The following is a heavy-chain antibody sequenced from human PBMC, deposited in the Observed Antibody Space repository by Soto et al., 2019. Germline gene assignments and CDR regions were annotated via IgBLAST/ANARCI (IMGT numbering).Heavy chain of an antibody. CDR2: IIPILGIA. CDR3: ARSGGCSSTSCYGGYYYYYMDV. Sequence: QVQLVQSGAEVKKPGSSVKVSCKASGGTFSSYTISWVRQAPGQGLEWMGRIIPILGIANYAQKFQGRVTITADKSTSTAYMELSSLRSEDTAVYYCARSGGCSSTSCYGGYYYYYMDVWGKGTTVTVSS. V-gene: IGHV1-69*02. CDR1: GGTFSSYT. J-gene: IGHJ6*03. D-gene: IGHD2-2*01.